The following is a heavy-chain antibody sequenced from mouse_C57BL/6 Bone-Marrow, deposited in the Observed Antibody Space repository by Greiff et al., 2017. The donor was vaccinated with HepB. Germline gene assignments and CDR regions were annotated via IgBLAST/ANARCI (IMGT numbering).Heavy chain of an antibody. D-gene: IGHD3-2*02. V-gene: IGHV1-54*01. CDR1: GYAFTNYL. J-gene: IGHJ2*01. Sequence: QVQLQQSGAELVRPGTSVKVSCKASGYAFTNYLIEWVKQRPGQGLEWIGVINPGSGGTNYNEKFKGKATLTADKSTSTAYMQLSSLTSEDAAVYFCARSLQAYFDYWGQGTTLTVSS. CDR2: INPGSGGT. CDR3: ARSLQAYFDY.